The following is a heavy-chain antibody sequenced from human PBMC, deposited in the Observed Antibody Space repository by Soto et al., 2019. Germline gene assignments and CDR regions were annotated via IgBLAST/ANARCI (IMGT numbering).Heavy chain of an antibody. V-gene: IGHV4-59*01. CDR1: DGSISSYY. CDR2: IFYSGSP. D-gene: IGHD3-22*01. J-gene: IGHJ3*02. CDR3: ARGYYETREDAFDI. Sequence: ETLYITSTVPDGSISSYYWSWVRQPPGKGLEWIGYIFYSGSPNYKPSLKSRVTISVDTSRNQFSLKLTSVTAADTAVYFCARGYYETREDAFDIWGQGPVVTVS.